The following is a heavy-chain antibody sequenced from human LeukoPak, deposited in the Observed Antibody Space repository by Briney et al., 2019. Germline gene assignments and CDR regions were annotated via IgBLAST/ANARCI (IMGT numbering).Heavy chain of an antibody. CDR2: ISWNSGGI. V-gene: IGHV3-9*01. Sequence: GGSLRLSCAASGFTFSSYAMHWVRQAPGKGLEWVSGISWNSGGIGYADSVKGRFTISRDNAKNSLYLQMNSLRAEDTALYYCAKDKGDSSGSDEVGAFDIWGQGTMVTVSS. J-gene: IGHJ3*02. CDR1: GFTFSSYA. CDR3: AKDKGDSSGSDEVGAFDI. D-gene: IGHD6-19*01.